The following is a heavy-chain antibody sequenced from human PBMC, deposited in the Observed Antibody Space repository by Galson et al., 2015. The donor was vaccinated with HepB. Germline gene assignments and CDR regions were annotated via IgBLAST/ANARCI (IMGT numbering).Heavy chain of an antibody. CDR1: GFTFSSYS. V-gene: IGHV3-21*01. J-gene: IGHJ4*02. D-gene: IGHD6-13*01. CDR3: ARDQDSSYAAAGFDY. CDR2: ISSSSSYI. Sequence: SLRLSCAASGFTFSSYSMNWVRQAPGKGLEWVSSISSSSSYIYYADSVKGRFTISRDNAKNSLYLQMNSLRAEDTAVYYCARDQDSSYAAAGFDYWGQGTLVTVSS.